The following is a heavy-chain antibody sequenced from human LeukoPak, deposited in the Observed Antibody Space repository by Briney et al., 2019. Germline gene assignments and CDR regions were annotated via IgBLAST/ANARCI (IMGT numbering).Heavy chain of an antibody. Sequence: SETLSLTCTVSGGSISSSIYNWGWIRQPPGKGLEWIASIYYSGTTYYNPSLKSRVTISVDTSKNQFSLKLSSVTAADTAAYHCPRQPYCSGGSCYDICFDPWGQGTLVTVSS. J-gene: IGHJ5*02. D-gene: IGHD2-15*01. CDR3: PRQPYCSGGSCYDICFDP. V-gene: IGHV4-39*01. CDR1: GGSISSSIYN. CDR2: IYYSGTT.